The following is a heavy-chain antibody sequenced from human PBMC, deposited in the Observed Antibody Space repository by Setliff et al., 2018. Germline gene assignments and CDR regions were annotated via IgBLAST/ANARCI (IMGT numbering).Heavy chain of an antibody. Sequence: KPSETLSLTCTVSGYSISSGYYWGWIRQPPGKGLEWIGNMYHSGSVYYNPSLNSRVAISVDTSENQFSLRLNSVTAADTAVYYCARLWISYESNTYFYPKYFDFWGQGTLVTVSS. CDR3: ARLWISYESNTYFYPKYFDF. CDR1: GYSISSGYY. D-gene: IGHD3-22*01. CDR2: MYHSGSV. J-gene: IGHJ4*02. V-gene: IGHV4-38-2*02.